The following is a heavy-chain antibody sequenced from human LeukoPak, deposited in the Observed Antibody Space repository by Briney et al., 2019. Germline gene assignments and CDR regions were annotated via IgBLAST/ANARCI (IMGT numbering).Heavy chain of an antibody. J-gene: IGHJ3*02. V-gene: IGHV3-30*04. D-gene: IGHD6-19*01. CDR2: ISYDGSNK. CDR3: ARDHSSGAFDI. CDR1: GFTSSSYA. Sequence: GGSLRLSCAASGFTSSSYAMHWVRQAPGKGLEWVAVISYDGSNKYYADSVKGRFTISRDNSKNTLYLQMNSLRAEDTAVYYCARDHSSGAFDIWGQGTMVTVSS.